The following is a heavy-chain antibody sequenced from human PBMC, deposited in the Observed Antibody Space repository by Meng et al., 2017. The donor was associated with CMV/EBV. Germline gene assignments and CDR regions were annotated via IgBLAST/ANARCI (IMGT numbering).Heavy chain of an antibody. CDR3: AREEPRGGYFDY. Sequence: GESLKISCKGSGHIFTTYWIGWVRQMPGKGLEWMGIIYAGDSDTRYSPSFEGQVTISVDKSISTAYLQWSSLKASDTAMYYCAREEPRGGYFDYWGQGTLVTVSS. CDR1: GHIFTTYW. CDR2: IYAGDSDT. V-gene: IGHV5-51*01. D-gene: IGHD1-14*01. J-gene: IGHJ4*02.